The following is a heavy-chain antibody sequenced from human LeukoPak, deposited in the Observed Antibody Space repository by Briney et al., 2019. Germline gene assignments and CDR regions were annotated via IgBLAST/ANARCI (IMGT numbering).Heavy chain of an antibody. Sequence: SETLSLTCTVSGGSIGSYFRSWIRQPPGKGLEYIGYVYYSGSTYYNPSLKRRVTISLDTPKNQFSLKLTSVTAADTAVYYCARATWERFGELSYFDNWGQGTLVTVSS. J-gene: IGHJ4*02. CDR1: GGSIGSYF. V-gene: IGHV4-59*01. CDR2: VYYSGST. CDR3: ARATWERFGELSYFDN. D-gene: IGHD3-10*01.